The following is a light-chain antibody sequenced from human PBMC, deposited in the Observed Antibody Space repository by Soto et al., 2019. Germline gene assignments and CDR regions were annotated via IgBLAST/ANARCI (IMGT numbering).Light chain of an antibody. CDR1: QSVSSSY. Sequence: EVGLTLSPGTLSLSPGERATLSCRASQSVSSSYLAWYQQKPGQAPRLLIYGASTRATGIPARFSGSGSGTDFTLTISSLQSEDFAVYYCQQYNKGPVTFGQGTKVDI. J-gene: IGKJ1*01. V-gene: IGKV3-15*01. CDR3: QQYNKGPVT. CDR2: GAS.